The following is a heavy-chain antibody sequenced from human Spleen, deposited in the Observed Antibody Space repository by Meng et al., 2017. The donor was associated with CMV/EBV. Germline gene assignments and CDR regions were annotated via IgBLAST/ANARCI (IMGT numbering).Heavy chain of an antibody. D-gene: IGHD2-2*01. CDR1: GITFDDYA. CDR2: IKQDGSEE. V-gene: IGHV3-7*01. J-gene: IGHJ6*02. CDR3: AGDIVVVPAAPGSYYYYGMDV. Sequence: GGSLRLSCAVSGITFDDYAMHWVRQVPGKGLEWVANIKQDGSEEYYVDSVKGRFTISRDNAKNSLYLQMNSLRAEDTAVYYCAGDIVVVPAAPGSYYYYGMDVWGQGTTVTVSS.